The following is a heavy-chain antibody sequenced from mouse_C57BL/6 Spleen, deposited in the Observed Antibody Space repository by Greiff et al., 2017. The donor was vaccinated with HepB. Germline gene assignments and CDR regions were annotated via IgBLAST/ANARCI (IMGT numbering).Heavy chain of an antibody. Sequence: VQLQQSGAELARPGASVKMSCKASGYTFTSYTMHWVKQRPGQGLEWIGYINPSSGYTKYNQKFKEKATLTADKSSSTAYMQLCSLTSEDSAVYYCARSRYGSSYWYFDVWGTGTTVTVSS. J-gene: IGHJ1*03. CDR2: INPSSGYT. CDR1: GYTFTSYT. CDR3: ARSRYGSSYWYFDV. V-gene: IGHV1-4*01. D-gene: IGHD1-1*01.